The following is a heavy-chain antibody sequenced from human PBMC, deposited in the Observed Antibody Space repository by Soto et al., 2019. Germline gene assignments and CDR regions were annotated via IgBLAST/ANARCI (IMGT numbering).Heavy chain of an antibody. V-gene: IGHV3-74*01. CDR3: AKRGVDTFGLSY. D-gene: IGHD3-10*01. CDR1: GFTFCSFW. CDR2: INTDGSST. J-gene: IGHJ1*01. Sequence: EVQLVESGGGLVQPGGSLRLSCAVSGFTFCSFWMHWVRQAPGEGLVWVSRINTDGSSTSYADSVKGRFTICRDNAKNTLYLQMNSLRVEDTAMYYCAKRGVDTFGLSYWGQGTLVTVSS.